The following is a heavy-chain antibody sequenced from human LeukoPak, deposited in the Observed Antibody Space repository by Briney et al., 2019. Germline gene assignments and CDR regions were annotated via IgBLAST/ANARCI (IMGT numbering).Heavy chain of an antibody. D-gene: IGHD3-10*01. CDR3: AREDYYGPGRGNYYYYGMDV. V-gene: IGHV3-7*01. CDR2: IKRDSSEE. Sequence: GGSLRLSCEGSGFTFSTYWMTWVRQAPGKWLEWLATIKRDSSEEYYADSVKGRFTISRDNAKNSMYLQMNGLRAADTAVYFCAREDYYGPGRGNYYYYGMDVWGQGTTVTVSS. CDR1: GFTFSTYW. J-gene: IGHJ6*02.